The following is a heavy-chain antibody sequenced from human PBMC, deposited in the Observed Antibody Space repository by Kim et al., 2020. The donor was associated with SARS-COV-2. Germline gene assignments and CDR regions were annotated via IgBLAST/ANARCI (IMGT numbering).Heavy chain of an antibody. J-gene: IGHJ4*02. V-gene: IGHV4-59*08. CDR3: ASYSSSWSYFDY. CDR1: GGSISSYY. CDR2: MYYSGST. D-gene: IGHD6-13*01. Sequence: SETLSLTCTVPGGSISSYYWSWIRQPPGKGLEWIGYMYYSGSTNYNPSLKSRVTISVDTSKNQFSLKLSSVTAADTAVYYCASYSSSWSYFDYWGQGTL.